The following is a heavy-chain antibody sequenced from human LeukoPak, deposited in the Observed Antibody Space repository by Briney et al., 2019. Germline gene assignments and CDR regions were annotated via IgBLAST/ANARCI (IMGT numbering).Heavy chain of an antibody. CDR2: INPNSGGT. V-gene: IGHV1-2*02. Sequence: ASVKVSCKASGYTFTGYYMHWVRQAPGQGLEWMGWINPNSGGTNYAQKFQGRVTMTRNTSISTAYMELSSLRSEDTAVYYCARGRLESLWFGALDAFDIWGQGTMVTVSS. D-gene: IGHD3-10*01. J-gene: IGHJ3*02. CDR3: ARGRLESLWFGALDAFDI. CDR1: GYTFTGYY.